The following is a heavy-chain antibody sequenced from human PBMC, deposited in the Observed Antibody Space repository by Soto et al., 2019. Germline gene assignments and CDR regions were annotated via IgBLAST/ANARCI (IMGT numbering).Heavy chain of an antibody. J-gene: IGHJ4*02. V-gene: IGHV1-18*01. CDR3: ARHARITMVRGVVIPNLHY. CDR2: ISAYNGNT. CDR1: GYTFTSYG. D-gene: IGHD3-10*01. Sequence: QVQLVQSGAEVKKPGASVKVSCKASGYTFTSYGISWVRQAPGQGLEWMGWISAYNGNTNYAQKLQGRVTMTTDTSTSTAYMELRSLRSDDTAVYYCARHARITMVRGVVIPNLHYWGQGTLVTVSS.